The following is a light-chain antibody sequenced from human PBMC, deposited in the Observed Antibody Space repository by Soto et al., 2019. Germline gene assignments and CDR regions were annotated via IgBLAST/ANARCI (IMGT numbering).Light chain of an antibody. CDR3: QQSYSAPPT. Sequence: DIQMTQSPSSLAASIGDRVTITCRASQSINKYLNWYQHQPGKAPDLLIYAASILQIGVPSRFSGSGSGTDFTITISSLQPEDVATYYCQQSYSAPPTFGQGTKVEIK. CDR1: QSINKY. J-gene: IGKJ1*01. CDR2: AAS. V-gene: IGKV1-39*01.